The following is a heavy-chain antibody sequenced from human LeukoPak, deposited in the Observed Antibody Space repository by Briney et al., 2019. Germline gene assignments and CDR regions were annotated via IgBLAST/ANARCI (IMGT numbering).Heavy chain of an antibody. CDR1: GYTFTSYG. J-gene: IGHJ4*02. V-gene: IGHV1-18*01. CDR2: INGYNSNT. Sequence: VASVKVSCKASGYTFTSYGISWVRQAPGQGLEWMGWINGYNSNTNYAQKLQGRVTMTTDRSTSTAYMELRSLRSDDTAVYYCARAPYYYDSSGRLDYWGQGTLVTVSS. D-gene: IGHD3-22*01. CDR3: ARAPYYYDSSGRLDY.